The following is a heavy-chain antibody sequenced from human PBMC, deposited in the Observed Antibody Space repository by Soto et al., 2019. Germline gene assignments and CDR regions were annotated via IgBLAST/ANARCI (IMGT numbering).Heavy chain of an antibody. CDR2: IYNSGGS. D-gene: IGHD3-16*01. V-gene: IGHV4-30-2*01. CDR3: ARGDKNNDYYFDH. CDR1: GASISSGDYA. J-gene: IGHJ4*02. Sequence: TLSLTCVLSGASISSGDYAWNWVRQPPGKGLEWLGYIYNSGGSYYNPSLKSRGSISLDRTTNHFSLRLDSVTAADTALYFCARGDKNNDYYFDHWGQGTLVTVSS.